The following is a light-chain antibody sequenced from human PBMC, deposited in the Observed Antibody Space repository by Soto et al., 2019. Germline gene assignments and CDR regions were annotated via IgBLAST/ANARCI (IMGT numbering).Light chain of an antibody. J-gene: IGKJ1*01. CDR1: QSVSSSY. V-gene: IGKV3D-20*02. CDR3: QQRNIWPPVT. Sequence: EIVLTQSPCTLSLSPGERAPLSCMASQSVSSSYLAWYQQKPGQAPRLLIYGAFNRATGIPARFSGSGSGTDFTLTISSLEPEDSAIYYCQQRNIWPPVTFGQGTKVDIK. CDR2: GAF.